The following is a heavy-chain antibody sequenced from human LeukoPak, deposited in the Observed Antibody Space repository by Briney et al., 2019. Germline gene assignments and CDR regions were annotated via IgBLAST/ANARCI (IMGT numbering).Heavy chain of an antibody. CDR3: ARVAGNYDSSDY. D-gene: IGHD3-22*01. CDR1: GYSFTSYW. J-gene: IGHJ4*02. V-gene: IGHV5-51*01. Sequence: GESLKISCQGSGYSFTSYWIGWVRQMPGKGLERMGIIYPGDSDTRYSPSFQGQVTISADKSISTAYLQWSSLKVSDTAMCYCARVAGNYDSSDYWGQGTLVTVSS. CDR2: IYPGDSDT.